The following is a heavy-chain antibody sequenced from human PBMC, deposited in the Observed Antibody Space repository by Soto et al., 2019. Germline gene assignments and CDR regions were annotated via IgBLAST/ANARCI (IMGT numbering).Heavy chain of an antibody. CDR1: EFTFSSYW. V-gene: IGHV3-7*05. CDR2: IKEDGREK. Sequence: EVQLVESGGGLVQPGGSLRLSCAASEFTFSSYWMNWVRQAPGKGLEWVANIKEDGREKYYVDSVKGRFTISRDNAKNSLYLQMNSLRGEDTAVYYCARDLGAPGRGSAVGYYYHYGMDVCGQGTTVTVSS. CDR3: ARDLGAPGRGSAVGYYYHYGMDV. D-gene: IGHD2-2*01. J-gene: IGHJ6*02.